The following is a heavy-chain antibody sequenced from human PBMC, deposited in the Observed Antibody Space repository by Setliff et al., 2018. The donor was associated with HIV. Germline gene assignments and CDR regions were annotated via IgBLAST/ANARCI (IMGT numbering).Heavy chain of an antibody. CDR2: IYHSGST. CDR1: GYSISSGYY. CDR3: ARGGTSSNWFDP. J-gene: IGHJ5*02. D-gene: IGHD2-2*01. Sequence: PSETLSLTCTVSGYSISSGYYWGWIRQPPGKGLEWIGEIYHSGSTNYNPSLKSRVTISVDKSKNQLSLKLTSVIAADTAVYYCARGGTSSNWFDPWGQGTLVTVSS. V-gene: IGHV4-38-2*02.